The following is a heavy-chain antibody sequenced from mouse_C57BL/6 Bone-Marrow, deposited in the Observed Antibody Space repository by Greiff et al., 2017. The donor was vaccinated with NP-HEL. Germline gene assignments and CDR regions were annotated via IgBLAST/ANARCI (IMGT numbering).Heavy chain of an antibody. J-gene: IGHJ1*03. CDR3: ARLGYYYGSSYPLWYFDV. D-gene: IGHD1-1*01. CDR2: IHPNSGST. CDR1: GYTFTSYW. V-gene: IGHV1-64*01. Sequence: VQLQQPGAELVKPGASVKLSCKASGYTFTSYWMHWVKQRPGQGLEWIGMIHPNSGSTNYNEKFKSKATLTVDKSSSKAYLQLSSLSSEDSAVYYCARLGYYYGSSYPLWYFDVWGTGTTVTVSS.